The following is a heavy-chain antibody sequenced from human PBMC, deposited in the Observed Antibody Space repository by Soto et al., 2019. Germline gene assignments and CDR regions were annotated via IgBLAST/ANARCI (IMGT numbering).Heavy chain of an antibody. V-gene: IGHV3-30*04. D-gene: IGHD2-8*01. Sequence: QEQLVESGGGVVQPGRSLRLSCAASGFTFRTYAMHWVRKAPGKGLEWVAVISSDGRKEFYVDSVKGRFTISRDNSKNTLYLQMNSPRTDDTAIYYCARDNGGYWGQGTLVTVSS. J-gene: IGHJ4*02. CDR1: GFTFRTYA. CDR2: ISSDGRKE. CDR3: ARDNGGY.